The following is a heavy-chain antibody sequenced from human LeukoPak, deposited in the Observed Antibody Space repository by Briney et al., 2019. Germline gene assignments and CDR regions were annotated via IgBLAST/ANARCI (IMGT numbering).Heavy chain of an antibody. Sequence: ETLSLTCTVSGGSISTYYWSWIRQPPGKGLEWIGYNSGATSYNPSLNSRVTVSVDTSKNQLSLKLNSVTAADTAVYYCAREYRAFEIGAQGQWSPSLQ. CDR1: GGSISTYY. V-gene: IGHV4-59*01. J-gene: IGHJ3*02. CDR2: NSGAT. D-gene: IGHD1-1*01. CDR3: AREYRAFEI.